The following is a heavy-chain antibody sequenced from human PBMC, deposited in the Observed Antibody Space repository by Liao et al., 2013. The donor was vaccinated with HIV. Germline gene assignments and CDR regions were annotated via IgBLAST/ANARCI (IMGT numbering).Heavy chain of an antibody. CDR2: INHSGST. V-gene: IGHV4-34*01. CDR3: ARGGRIFGAFPLRY. CDR1: GGSFSGYY. J-gene: IGHJ4*02. Sequence: QVQLQQWGAGLLKPSETLSLTCAVYGGSFSGYYWSCIRQPPGKGLEWIGEINHSGSTNYNPSLKSRVTISVDTSKNQFSLKLSSVTAADTAVYYCARGGRIFGAFPLRYWGQGTLVTVSS. D-gene: IGHD3-3*01.